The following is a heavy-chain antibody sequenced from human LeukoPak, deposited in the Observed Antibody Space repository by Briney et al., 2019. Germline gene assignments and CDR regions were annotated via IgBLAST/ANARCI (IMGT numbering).Heavy chain of an antibody. J-gene: IGHJ4*02. D-gene: IGHD2-21*02. CDR2: IYHSGST. CDR3: ARGGYCGGDCYFYY. Sequence: SETLSLTCAVYSGSFSNYYWGWIRQPPGKGLECIGSIYHSGSTYYNPSLRSRVTISVDTSKNQFSLKLSSVTAADTAVYYCARGGYCGGDCYFYYWGQGTLVTVSS. V-gene: IGHV4-38-2*01. CDR1: SGSFSNYY.